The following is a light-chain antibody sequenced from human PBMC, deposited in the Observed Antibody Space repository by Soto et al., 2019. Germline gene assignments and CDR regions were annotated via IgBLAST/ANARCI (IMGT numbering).Light chain of an antibody. V-gene: IGLV2-14*01. Sequence: QSALAQPASASGSPGQSITISCTGTSSDVGAYNYVSWYQQHPDKAPKVIIYEVTNRPSGVSNRFSGSKSGNTASLTISGLQAEDDADYYCSSYTRSDSFIFGTGTKVTVL. CDR2: EVT. J-gene: IGLJ1*01. CDR1: SSDVGAYNY. CDR3: SSYTRSDSFI.